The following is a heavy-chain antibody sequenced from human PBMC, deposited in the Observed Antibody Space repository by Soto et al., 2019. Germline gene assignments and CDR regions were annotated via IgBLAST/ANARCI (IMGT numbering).Heavy chain of an antibody. D-gene: IGHD3-10*01. Sequence: EVQLVESGGGLIQPGGSLRLSCAVSGFTVSNNYMSWVRQAPGKGLEGVSVIYSGGYTAYGDSVKGRFTISRDNSKNTLSLKMNGRRAHDTAVYSWARRGGGGGYWGQGTLVTVSS. CDR3: ARRGGGGGY. CDR1: GFTVSNNY. CDR2: IYSGGYT. V-gene: IGHV3-53*01. J-gene: IGHJ4*02.